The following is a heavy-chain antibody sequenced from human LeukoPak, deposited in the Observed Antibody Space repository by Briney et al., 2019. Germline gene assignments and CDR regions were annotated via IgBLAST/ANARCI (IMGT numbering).Heavy chain of an antibody. Sequence: AGGSLRLSCAVSGFTFSSYWMSWVRQAPGKWLEWVANIKRDGSEKYYVDSVKGRFTISRDNAKNSLYLQMNSLRAEDTAVYYCARDQGGKLRYFDDGSDYWGQGTLVTVSS. D-gene: IGHD3-9*01. CDR1: GFTFSSYW. V-gene: IGHV3-7*01. CDR2: IKRDGSEK. J-gene: IGHJ4*02. CDR3: ARDQGGKLRYFDDGSDY.